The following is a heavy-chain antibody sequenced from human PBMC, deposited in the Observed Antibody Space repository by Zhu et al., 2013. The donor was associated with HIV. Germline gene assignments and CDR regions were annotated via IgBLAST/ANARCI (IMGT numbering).Heavy chain of an antibody. Sequence: QVQLMQSGAEVKKPGASVKVSCKASGYTFNNYGISWVRQAPGQGLEWMGWINPNSGDTNYAQNFRGRVTMTRDTSISTAYMELSRLRSDDTADYYCARIDSSGDYWGQGTQVIVSS. V-gene: IGHV1-2*02. J-gene: IGHJ4*02. D-gene: IGHD3-22*01. CDR2: INPNSGDT. CDR3: ARIDSSGDY. CDR1: GYTFNNYG.